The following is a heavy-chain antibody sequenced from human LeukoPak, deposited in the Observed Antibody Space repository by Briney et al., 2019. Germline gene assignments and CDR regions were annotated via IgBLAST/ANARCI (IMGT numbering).Heavy chain of an antibody. CDR2: INSDGSST. Sequence: GRSLRLSCAASGFTFSSYWMHWVRQAPGKGLVWVSRINSDGSSTSYADSVKGRFTISRDNAKNTLYLQMNSLRAEDTAVYYCARGGYYDSSGYYTIDYWGQGTLVTVSS. CDR3: ARGGYYDSSGYYTIDY. J-gene: IGHJ4*02. V-gene: IGHV3-74*01. CDR1: GFTFSSYW. D-gene: IGHD3-22*01.